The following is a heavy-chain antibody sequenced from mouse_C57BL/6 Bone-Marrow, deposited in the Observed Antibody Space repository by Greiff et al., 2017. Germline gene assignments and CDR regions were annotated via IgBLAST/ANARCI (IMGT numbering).Heavy chain of an antibody. V-gene: IGHV1-81*01. Sequence: QVQLKQSGAELARPGASVKLSCKASGYTFTSYGISWVKQRTGQGLEWIGEIYPRSGNTYYNEKFKGKATLNADKSSSTAYMELRSLTSEDSAVYFYARGWIAYYYGRSYVYYSMDYWGQGTSVTVSS. J-gene: IGHJ4*01. CDR3: ARGWIAYYYGRSYVYYSMDY. CDR1: GYTFTSYG. CDR2: IYPRSGNT. D-gene: IGHD1-1*01.